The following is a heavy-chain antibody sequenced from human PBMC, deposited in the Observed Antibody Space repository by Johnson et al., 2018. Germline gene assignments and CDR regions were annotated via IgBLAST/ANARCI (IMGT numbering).Heavy chain of an antibody. D-gene: IGHD6-19*01. CDR2: ISYDGSNK. V-gene: IGHV3-30-3*01. CDR3: AKDPSCWHYYYYYRDV. J-gene: IGHJ6*03. Sequence: QVQLVESGGGVVQPGRSLRLSCAASGFTFSSYAMHWVRQAPGKGLEWVAVISYDGSNKYYADSVKGRFTISRDNSKNTLYLQMNSLRAEDTAVYYCAKDPSCWHYYYYYRDVWGKGTTVTVSS. CDR1: GFTFSSYA.